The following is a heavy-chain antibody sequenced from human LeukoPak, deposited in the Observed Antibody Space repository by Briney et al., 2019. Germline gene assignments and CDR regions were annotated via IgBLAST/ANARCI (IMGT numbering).Heavy chain of an antibody. CDR2: ISAYNGNT. CDR1: GYTFTSYG. D-gene: IGHD3-10*01. CDR3: ARDWEGGLVRGVLPFDY. V-gene: IGHV1-18*01. Sequence: GASVKVSCKASGYTFTSYGISWVRQAPGQGLEWMGWISAYNGNTNYAQKLQGRVTMTTDTSTSTAYMELRSLRSDDTAVYYCARDWEGGLVRGVLPFDYWGQGTLVTVSS. J-gene: IGHJ4*02.